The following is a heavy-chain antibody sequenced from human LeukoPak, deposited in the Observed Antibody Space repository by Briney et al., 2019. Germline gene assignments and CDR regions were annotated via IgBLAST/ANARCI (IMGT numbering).Heavy chain of an antibody. V-gene: IGHV3-23*01. CDR1: GFTFSTYA. J-gene: IGHJ4*02. D-gene: IGHD1-26*01. CDR3: AKGDSGSWCPDY. Sequence: GGSLRLSCEAPGFTFSTYAMTWVRQAPGKGLECVSVISGSGDIADYADSVKGRFTISRDNSRNTLDLQMNNLRADDTAVYYCAKGDSGSWCPDYWGQGTLVTVSS. CDR2: ISGSGDIA.